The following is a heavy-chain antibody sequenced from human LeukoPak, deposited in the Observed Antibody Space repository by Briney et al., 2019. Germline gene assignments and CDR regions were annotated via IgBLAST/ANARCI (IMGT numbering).Heavy chain of an antibody. Sequence: SETLSLTCAVSGGSISSSNWWSWVRQPPGKGLEWIGEIYHSGSTNYNPSLKSRVTISVDKSKNQFSLKLSSVIAADTAVYYCARDRIAARRSFWFDPWGQGTLVTVSS. V-gene: IGHV4-4*02. CDR2: IYHSGST. J-gene: IGHJ5*02. D-gene: IGHD6-6*01. CDR1: GGSISSSNW. CDR3: ARDRIAARRSFWFDP.